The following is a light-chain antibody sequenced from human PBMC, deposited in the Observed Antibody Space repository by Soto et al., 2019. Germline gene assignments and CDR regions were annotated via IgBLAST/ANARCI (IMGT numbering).Light chain of an antibody. Sequence: DIQMTHSPSSLSASVGDRVTITCRASHGISTYLNWYLQKPGKAPKLLIYDASSLESGVPSRFSGSGSGTEFTLTISSLQPDDFATYYCQQYNSYWTFGQGTKVDIK. V-gene: IGKV1-5*01. J-gene: IGKJ1*01. CDR2: DAS. CDR3: QQYNSYWT. CDR1: HGISTY.